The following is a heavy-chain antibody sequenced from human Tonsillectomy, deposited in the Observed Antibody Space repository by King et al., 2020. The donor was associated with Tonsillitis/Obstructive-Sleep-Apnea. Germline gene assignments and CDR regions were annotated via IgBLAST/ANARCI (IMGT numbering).Heavy chain of an antibody. CDR1: GFTFSDYY. J-gene: IGHJ4*02. CDR2: ISSSSTYT. V-gene: IGHV3-11*06. CDR3: ARDRGEQQRVRDYFDQ. D-gene: IGHD6-13*01. Sequence: VQLVESGGGLVKPGGSLRLSCAASGFTFSDYYMSWIRQAPGKGLDWVSYISSSSTYTNYADSVKGRFTISRDNAKNSLYLQMNSLRAEDTAVYYCARDRGEQQRVRDYFDQWGQGPLVTVSS.